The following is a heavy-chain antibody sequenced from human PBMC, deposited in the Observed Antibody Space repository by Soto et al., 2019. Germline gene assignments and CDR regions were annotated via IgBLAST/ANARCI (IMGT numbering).Heavy chain of an antibody. CDR1: GYTFTSYG. CDR3: ARDPNDSSAYYHHYYYGMDV. D-gene: IGHD3-22*01. Sequence: ASVNVSCKASGYTFTSYGIHWVRQAPGQRLEWTGRINAGNGNTKYSEKFQGRVTITRDTSASTAYLELSSLRSEDTAVYYCARDPNDSSAYYHHYYYGMDVWGQGTTVTVS. J-gene: IGHJ6*02. CDR2: INAGNGNT. V-gene: IGHV1-3*01.